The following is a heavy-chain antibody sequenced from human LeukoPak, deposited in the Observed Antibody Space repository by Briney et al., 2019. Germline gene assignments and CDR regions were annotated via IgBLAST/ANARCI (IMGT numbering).Heavy chain of an antibody. CDR1: GFTFSSYW. D-gene: IGHD2-2*01. CDR2: IKQDGSEK. J-gene: IGHJ3*02. Sequence: PGGSLRLSCAASGFTFSSYWMSWVRQAPGKGLEWVANIKQDGSEKYYVDSVKGRFTISRDNAKNSLYLQMNSLRAEDTALYCCAKADCSSTSCYSQDAFDIWGQGTMVTVSS. V-gene: IGHV3-7*03. CDR3: AKADCSSTSCYSQDAFDI.